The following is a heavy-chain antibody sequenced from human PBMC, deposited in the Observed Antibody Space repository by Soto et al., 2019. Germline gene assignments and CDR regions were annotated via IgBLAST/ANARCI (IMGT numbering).Heavy chain of an antibody. CDR3: AAGHGYNFSFDY. J-gene: IGHJ4*02. CDR2: INPSGGVT. CDR1: GYTFARYY. V-gene: IGHV1-46*01. D-gene: IGHD5-12*01. Sequence: ASVKVSCKASGYTFARYYIQCVRQAPGQGLGWVGIINPSGGVTSYAQNFQGRVAMTRDTSTSTDYMELSSLRSEDTAVYYCAAGHGYNFSFDYWGQGTLVTVSS.